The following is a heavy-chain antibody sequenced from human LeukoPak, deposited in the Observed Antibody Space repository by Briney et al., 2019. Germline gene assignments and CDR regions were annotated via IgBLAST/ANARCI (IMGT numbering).Heavy chain of an antibody. Sequence: SETLSLTCTVSGVSISSYYWSWVRQPPGKGLEWVGYIYYSGSTNYNPSLKSRVTISVDTSKNQFSLKLSSVTAADTAVYYCARDRSGLDYWGQGTLVTVSS. V-gene: IGHV4-59*01. J-gene: IGHJ4*02. CDR3: ARDRSGLDY. CDR1: GVSISSYY. CDR2: IYYSGST.